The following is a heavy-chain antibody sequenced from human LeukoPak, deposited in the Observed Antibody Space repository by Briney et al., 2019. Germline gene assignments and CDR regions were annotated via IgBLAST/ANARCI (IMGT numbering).Heavy chain of an antibody. D-gene: IGHD3-3*01. Sequence: PSETLSLTCTVSGGSISSYYWSWIRQPPGKGLEWIGYIYYSGSTYYNPSLKSRVTISVDTSKNQFSLKLSSVTAADTAVYYCARDPGYYDFWSGYFPWRYYYMDVWGKGTTVTVSS. J-gene: IGHJ6*03. CDR2: IYYSGST. V-gene: IGHV4-59*12. CDR3: ARDPGYYDFWSGYFPWRYYYMDV. CDR1: GGSISSYY.